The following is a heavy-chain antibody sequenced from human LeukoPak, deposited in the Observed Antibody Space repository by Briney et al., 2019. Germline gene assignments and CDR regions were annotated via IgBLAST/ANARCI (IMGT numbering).Heavy chain of an antibody. CDR2: INPNSGGT. D-gene: IGHD3-10*01. CDR3: ARRGQGAFDI. J-gene: IGHJ3*02. Sequence: ASVKVSCKASGYTFTSYAMNWVRQAPGQGLEWMGWINPNSGGTNYAQKFQGRVTMTRDTSISTAYMELSRLRSDDTAVYYCARRGQGAFDIWGQGTMVTVSS. CDR1: GYTFTSYA. V-gene: IGHV1-2*02.